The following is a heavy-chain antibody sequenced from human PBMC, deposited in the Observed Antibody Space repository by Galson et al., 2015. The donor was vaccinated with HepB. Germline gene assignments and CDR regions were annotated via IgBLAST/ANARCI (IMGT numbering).Heavy chain of an antibody. D-gene: IGHD3-3*01. J-gene: IGHJ4*02. CDR2: MSPHSGNT. CDR3: SRGLFGVKDY. CDR1: GYTFTNYD. Sequence: SVKVSCKASGYTFTNYDLNWVRQAPGQGLEWMGWMSPHSGNTGFAQKFQARPTMTRNTSITTAYMELSSLTSEDTAIYYCSRGLFGVKDYWGQGTLITVSS. V-gene: IGHV1-8*01.